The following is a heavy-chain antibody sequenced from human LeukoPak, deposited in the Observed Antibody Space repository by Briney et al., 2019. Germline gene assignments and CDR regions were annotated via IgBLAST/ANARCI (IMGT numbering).Heavy chain of an antibody. Sequence: SQTLSLTCTVSGDSITSGGYFWSWIRQHPGKDLEWIGFISYSGNTYDNPSLRSRVTISVDTSKNQFSLNLSSVTAADTAVYYCARVTGTNWFDPWGQGTLVTVSS. V-gene: IGHV4-31*03. D-gene: IGHD3-9*01. CDR3: ARVTGTNWFDP. CDR1: GDSITSGGYF. J-gene: IGHJ5*02. CDR2: ISYSGNT.